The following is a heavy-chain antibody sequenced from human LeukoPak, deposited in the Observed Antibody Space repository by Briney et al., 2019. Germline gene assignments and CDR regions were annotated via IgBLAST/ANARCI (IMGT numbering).Heavy chain of an antibody. J-gene: IGHJ4*02. CDR1: GYRFTGCY. CDR3: ARQQEVSGYFDY. Sequence: ASVKVSCKASGYRFTGCYMHWVRQAPGQGLEWMGWINPNSGVTNYAQNFQGRVSMTRDTSISTAYTELSRLRSDDTAVYYCARQQEVSGYFDYWGQGTLVTVSS. V-gene: IGHV1-2*02. D-gene: IGHD3-16*02. CDR2: INPNSGVT.